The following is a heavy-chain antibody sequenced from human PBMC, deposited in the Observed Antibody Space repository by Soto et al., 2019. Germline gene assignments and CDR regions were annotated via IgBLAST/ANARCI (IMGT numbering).Heavy chain of an antibody. D-gene: IGHD3-22*01. J-gene: IGHJ4*02. V-gene: IGHV4-34*01. CDR1: GGSFSGYY. Sequence: PSETLSLTCAVYGGSFSGYYWSWIRQPPGKGLEWIGEINHSGSTNYNPSLKRRVTISVDTSKNQFSLKLSSVTAAETAVYYCASEYYYDSSGYSTYFDYWGQGTLVTVSS. CDR2: INHSGST. CDR3: ASEYYYDSSGYSTYFDY.